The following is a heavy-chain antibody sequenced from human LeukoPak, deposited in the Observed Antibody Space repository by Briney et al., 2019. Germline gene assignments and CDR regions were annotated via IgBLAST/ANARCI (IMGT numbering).Heavy chain of an antibody. V-gene: IGHV3-21*01. D-gene: IGHD1-26*01. CDR1: GFTFNTYS. CDR2: ISSSSSYI. J-gene: IGHJ4*02. Sequence: GGSLRLSCAASGFTFNTYSMNWVRPAPGKGLEWVSSISSSSSYIYYADSVKGRFTISRDNAKNSLYLQMNSLRAEDTAVYYCASRGSQHSFDYWGQGTLVTVSS. CDR3: ASRGSQHSFDY.